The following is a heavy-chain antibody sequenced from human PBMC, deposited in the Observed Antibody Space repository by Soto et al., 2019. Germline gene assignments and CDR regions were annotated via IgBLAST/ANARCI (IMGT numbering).Heavy chain of an antibody. CDR2: FNPILSMS. V-gene: IGHV1-69*02. Sequence: SVKVSCKASGDTFNFYTIFWVRQAPGLGLEWMGRFNPILSMSNSALRFQGRVTLTADKSTSTAYMVLSSLRSDDTAVYYCAKSFGSGYRAFDYWRQG. J-gene: IGHJ4*02. D-gene: IGHD3-10*01. CDR3: AKSFGSGYRAFDY. CDR1: GDTFNFYT.